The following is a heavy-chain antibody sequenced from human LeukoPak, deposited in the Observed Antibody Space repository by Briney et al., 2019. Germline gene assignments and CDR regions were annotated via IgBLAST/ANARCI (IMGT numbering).Heavy chain of an antibody. CDR1: GFTFSSYW. CDR2: INSDGSST. V-gene: IGHV3-74*01. J-gene: IGHJ6*03. Sequence: GGSLRLSCAASGFTFSSYWMHWVRQAPGKGLVWVSRINSDGSSTSYADSVKGRFTISRDNAKNTLYLRMNSLRAEDTAMYYCAKDGAGSSLYMDVWGKGTTVTVSS. D-gene: IGHD6-6*01. CDR3: AKDGAGSSLYMDV.